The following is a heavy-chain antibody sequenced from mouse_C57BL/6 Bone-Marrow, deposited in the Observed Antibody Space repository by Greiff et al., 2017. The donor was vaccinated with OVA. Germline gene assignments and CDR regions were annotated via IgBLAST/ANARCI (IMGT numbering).Heavy chain of an antibody. CDR3: TVSYVYYYAKDY. CDR1: GFNIKDDY. J-gene: IGHJ4*01. V-gene: IGHV14-4*01. CDR2: IDPENGDT. D-gene: IGHD1-1*01. Sequence: EVQVVESGAELVRPGASVKLSCTASGFNIKDDYMHWVKQRPEQGLEWIGWIDPENGDTEYASKFQGKATITADTSSNTAYLQLSSLTSEDTAVYYCTVSYVYYYAKDYWGQGTSVTVSS.